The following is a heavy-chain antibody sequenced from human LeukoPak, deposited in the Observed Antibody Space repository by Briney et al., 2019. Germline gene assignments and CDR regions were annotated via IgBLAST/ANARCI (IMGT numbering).Heavy chain of an antibody. CDR2: IYHSGST. V-gene: IGHV4-30-2*01. J-gene: IGHJ4*02. CDR1: GGSISTSGYY. CDR3: ARGIGTQYYDFWSGERGGYFDY. Sequence: PSETLSLTCSVSGGSISTSGYYWNWIRQPPGKGLEWIGYIYHSGSTYYNPSLRSRVTISMDRSKNQFSLKLSSVTAADTAVYYCARGIGTQYYDFWSGERGGYFDYWGQGTLVTVSS. D-gene: IGHD3-3*01.